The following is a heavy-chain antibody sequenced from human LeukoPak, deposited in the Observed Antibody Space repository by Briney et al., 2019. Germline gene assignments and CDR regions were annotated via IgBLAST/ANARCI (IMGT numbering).Heavy chain of an antibody. V-gene: IGHV3-21*06. Sequence: GGSLRLSCSAAGFGISTYSMNWVRQAPGKGLEWVSSISSSGKYVYYGDSVKGRFTLSRDDAKNELYLQMNSLRAEDTALYYCAKDLISMVRGSPMDVWGQGTTVTVSS. D-gene: IGHD3-10*01. CDR1: GFGISTYS. CDR2: ISSSGKYV. J-gene: IGHJ6*02. CDR3: AKDLISMVRGSPMDV.